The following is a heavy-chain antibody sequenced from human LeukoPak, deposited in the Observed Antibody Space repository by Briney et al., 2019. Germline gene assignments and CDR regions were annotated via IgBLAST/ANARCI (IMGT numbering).Heavy chain of an antibody. J-gene: IGHJ4*02. V-gene: IGHV1-24*01. CDR2: FDPEDGET. CDR1: GYTLTELS. CDR3: ATAPVVLGYCSSTSCYTVDY. Sequence: ASVKVSCKVSGYTLTELSMHWVRQAPGKGLEWMGGFDPEDGETIYAQKFQGRVTMTEDTSTDTAYMELSSLRSEDTAVYYCATAPVVLGYCSSTSCYTVDYWGQGTLVTVSS. D-gene: IGHD2-2*02.